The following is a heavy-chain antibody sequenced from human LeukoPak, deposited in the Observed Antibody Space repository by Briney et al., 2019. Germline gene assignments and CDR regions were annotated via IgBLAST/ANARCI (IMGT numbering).Heavy chain of an antibody. D-gene: IGHD3-10*01. J-gene: IGHJ4*02. V-gene: IGHV3-66*01. CDR3: AREKIDYYGSGSFMGRYYFDY. Sequence: GGSLRLSCAASGFTFNNFWMSWVRQAPGKGLEWVSVIYSGGSTYYADSVKGRFTISRDNSKNTLYLQMNSLRAEDTAVYYCAREKIDYYGSGSFMGRYYFDYWGQGTLVTVSS. CDR2: IYSGGST. CDR1: GFTFNNFW.